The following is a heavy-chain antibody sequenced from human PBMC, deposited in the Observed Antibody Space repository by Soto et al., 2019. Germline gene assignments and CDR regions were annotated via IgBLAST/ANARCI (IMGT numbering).Heavy chain of an antibody. Sequence: GGSMRLSCAAAGFGFSTYAMAWVRQAPGKGLEWVSAISGIGDATYYTASVKGRFTISRDNSKNALYLPMNSLSGEDTAVYYCVKVRPAGDAFDICGQGTTVTVSS. CDR2: ISGIGDAT. D-gene: IGHD6-19*01. J-gene: IGHJ3*02. CDR3: VKVRPAGDAFDI. CDR1: GFGFSTYA. V-gene: IGHV3-23*01.